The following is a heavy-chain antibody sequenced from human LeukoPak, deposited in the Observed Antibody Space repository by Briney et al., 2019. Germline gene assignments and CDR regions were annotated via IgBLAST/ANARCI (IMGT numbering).Heavy chain of an antibody. CDR2: INPNSGGT. V-gene: IGHV1-2*02. J-gene: IGHJ4*02. Sequence: ASVKVSCKASGYTFTSYDINWVRQATGQGLEWMGWINPNSGGTNYAQKFQGRVTMTRDTSISTAYMELSRLRSDDTAVYYCAKDRVGAILYFDSWGQGTLVTVSS. D-gene: IGHD1-26*01. CDR3: AKDRVGAILYFDS. CDR1: GYTFTSYD.